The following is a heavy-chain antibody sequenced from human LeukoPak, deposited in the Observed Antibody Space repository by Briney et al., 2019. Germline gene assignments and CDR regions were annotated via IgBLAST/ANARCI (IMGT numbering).Heavy chain of an antibody. V-gene: IGHV3-48*03. J-gene: IGHJ4*02. CDR2: ISSSGSTI. D-gene: IGHD1-26*01. Sequence: PGGSLRLSCAASGFTFSSYEMNWVRQAPEKGPEWVSYISSSGSTIYYADSMKGRFTISRDNAKNSLYLQMNSLRAEDTAVYYCARVGVGGSYYYFDYWGQGTLVTVSS. CDR1: GFTFSSYE. CDR3: ARVGVGGSYYYFDY.